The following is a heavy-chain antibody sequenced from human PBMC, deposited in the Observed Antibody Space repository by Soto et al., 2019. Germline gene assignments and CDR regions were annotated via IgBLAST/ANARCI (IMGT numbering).Heavy chain of an antibody. V-gene: IGHV1-69*06. CDR3: ARSYSFGGVISPTFDY. J-gene: IGHJ4*02. CDR1: GGTFNTHA. Sequence: QEQLVQSGAEVKKPGSSVKVSCKASGGTFNTHAITWVRQAPGQGLEWMGGINPIFGTTNYAQKFQGRLTITADKSTTTAYMELSSLRSDDTAVYYCARSYSFGGVISPTFDYWGQGTLVTVSS. CDR2: INPIFGTT. D-gene: IGHD3-16*02.